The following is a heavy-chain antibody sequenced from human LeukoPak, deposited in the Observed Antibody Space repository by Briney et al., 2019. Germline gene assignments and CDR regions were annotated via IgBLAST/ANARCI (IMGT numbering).Heavy chain of an antibody. CDR2: IRYDGSNK. CDR1: VFTFSSYG. Sequence: GGSLRLSCAASVFTFSSYGMHWVRQAPGKGLEWVAFIRYDGSNKYYADSVKGRFTISRDNSKNTLYLQMNSLRAEDTAVYYCAKTSPFTVNWGYFDYWGQGTLVTVSS. J-gene: IGHJ4*02. V-gene: IGHV3-30*02. D-gene: IGHD4-17*01. CDR3: AKTSPFTVNWGYFDY.